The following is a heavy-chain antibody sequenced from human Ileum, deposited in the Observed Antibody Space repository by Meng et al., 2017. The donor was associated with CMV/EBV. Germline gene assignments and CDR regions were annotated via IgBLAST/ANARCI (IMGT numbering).Heavy chain of an antibody. CDR3: ARRRRDGYNSYFDY. V-gene: IGHV1-69*02. Sequence: KTSGTTFSSHTLTWVRQAPGQGLEWVGRIIPMNGITNYAQNLQGRVTITVDRATITAYMELSSLTSEDTAVYYCARRRRDGYNSYFDYWGQGTLVTVSS. CDR1: GTTFSSHT. D-gene: IGHD5-24*01. J-gene: IGHJ4*02. CDR2: IIPMNGIT.